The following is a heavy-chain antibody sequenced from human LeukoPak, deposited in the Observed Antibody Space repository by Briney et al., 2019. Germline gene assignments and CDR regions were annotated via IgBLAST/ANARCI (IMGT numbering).Heavy chain of an antibody. Sequence: SETLSLTCTVSGGSISRYYWSWIRQPPGKGLEWIGYIYYSGITNYNPSLKSRVTISVDTPKNQFSLKLTSVTAADTAVYHCARGLGYYDSSVGYWGQGTLVTVSS. V-gene: IGHV4-59*01. J-gene: IGHJ4*02. D-gene: IGHD3-22*01. CDR2: IYYSGIT. CDR1: GGSISRYY. CDR3: ARGLGYYDSSVGY.